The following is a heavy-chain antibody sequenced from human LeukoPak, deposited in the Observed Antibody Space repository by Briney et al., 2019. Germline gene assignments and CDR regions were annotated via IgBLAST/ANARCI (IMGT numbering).Heavy chain of an antibody. Sequence: SQTLSLTCAISGDSVSSNSAAWNWIRQSPSRGLEWLGRTYYRSKWYNDYAVSVKSRITINPDTSKNQFSLKLSSVTAADTAVYYCARGWSTVTTGMPKFDPWGQGTLVTVSS. CDR1: GDSVSSNSAA. D-gene: IGHD4-17*01. V-gene: IGHV6-1*01. CDR2: TYYRSKWYN. J-gene: IGHJ5*02. CDR3: ARGWSTVTTGMPKFDP.